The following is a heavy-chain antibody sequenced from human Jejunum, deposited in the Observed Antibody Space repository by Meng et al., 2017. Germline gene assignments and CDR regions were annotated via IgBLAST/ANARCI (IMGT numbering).Heavy chain of an antibody. Sequence: SVKVSCKASGGSFNSHGINWVRQAPGQGLEWMGRIIPVLRKTGYAQRFQGRVTITTDTSTGTAYMELNSLTSEYTAVYYCARQGSYDSWDDGFDVWGQGTMVTVSS. CDR1: GGSFNSHG. D-gene: IGHD3-16*01. CDR3: ARQGSYDSWDDGFDV. V-gene: IGHV1-69*10. J-gene: IGHJ3*01. CDR2: IIPVLRKT.